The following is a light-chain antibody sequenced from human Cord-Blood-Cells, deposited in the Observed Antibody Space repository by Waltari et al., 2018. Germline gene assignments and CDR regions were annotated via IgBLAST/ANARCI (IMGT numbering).Light chain of an antibody. CDR2: DVS. CDR3: CSYAGSYTWV. Sequence: QSALTQPRSVSGSPGQSVTISCTGTSSDAGGYNYVSWYQQHPGKAPKLMIYDVSKRPSGVPDRFSGSKSGSTASLTISGLQAEDEADYYCCSYAGSYTWVLGGGTKLTVL. V-gene: IGLV2-11*01. CDR1: SSDAGGYNY. J-gene: IGLJ3*02.